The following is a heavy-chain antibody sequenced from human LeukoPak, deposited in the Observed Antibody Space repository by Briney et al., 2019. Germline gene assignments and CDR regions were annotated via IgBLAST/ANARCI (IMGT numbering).Heavy chain of an antibody. CDR2: INSDGSST. CDR3: ARVSNLPYSSSWYEGFDY. Sequence: GGSLRLSCAASGFTFSSYSMNWVRQAPGKGLVWVSRINSDGSSTSYADSVKGRFTISRDNAKNTLYLQMNSLRAEDTAGYYCARVSNLPYSSSWYEGFDYWGQGTLVTVSS. CDR1: GFTFSSYS. D-gene: IGHD6-13*01. J-gene: IGHJ4*02. V-gene: IGHV3-74*01.